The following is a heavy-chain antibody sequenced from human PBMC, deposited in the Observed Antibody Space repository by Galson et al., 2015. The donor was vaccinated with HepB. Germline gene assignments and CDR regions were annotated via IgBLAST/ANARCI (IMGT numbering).Heavy chain of an antibody. CDR2: ISYDGSEK. CDR1: GFSFSSYA. V-gene: IGHV3-30*04. CDR3: ARDPGSGLEPPGYFQY. D-gene: IGHD6-19*01. J-gene: IGHJ1*01. Sequence: SLRLSCAASGFSFSSYAMHWVRQAPGKGLEWVACISYDGSEKYNADAVKGRINISRGNSQNTLTLQLSSLSAEDTAVYYCARDPGSGLEPPGYFQYWGQGTLVTVSS.